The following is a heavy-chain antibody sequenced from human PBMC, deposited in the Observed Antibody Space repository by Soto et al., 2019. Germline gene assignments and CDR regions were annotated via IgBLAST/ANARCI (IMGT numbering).Heavy chain of an antibody. J-gene: IGHJ5*02. D-gene: IGHD3-22*01. Sequence: QVQLLESGPGLVKSSETLSLTCTVTGGTLNRYYWTWIRQSPGKGLEWMGYVTSTGSTNYNPSLKSRLTMSLDTSTNEVSLSLTSVTAADAAVYFCARFSPPRKSYDSNPGWFDPWGQGIMVAVSS. CDR3: ARFSPPRKSYDSNPGWFDP. CDR2: VTSTGST. CDR1: GGTLNRYY. V-gene: IGHV4-59*01.